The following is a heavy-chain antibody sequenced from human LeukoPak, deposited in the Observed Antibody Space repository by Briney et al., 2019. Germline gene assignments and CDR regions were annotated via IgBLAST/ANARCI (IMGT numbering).Heavy chain of an antibody. V-gene: IGHV1-18*01. CDR2: ISAYNGNT. CDR1: GYTFTSYG. CDR3: ARPRSWADAFDI. Sequence: GASVKVSCKASGYTFTSYGISWVRQAPGQGLEWMGWISAYNGNTNYAQKFQGRVTITRDTSASTAYMELSSLRSEDTAVYYCARPRSWADAFDIWGQGTMVTVSS. J-gene: IGHJ3*02. D-gene: IGHD1-26*01.